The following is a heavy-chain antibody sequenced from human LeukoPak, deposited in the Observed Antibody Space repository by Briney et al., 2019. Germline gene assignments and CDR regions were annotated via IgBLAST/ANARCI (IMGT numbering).Heavy chain of an antibody. D-gene: IGHD2-15*01. Sequence: SVKVSCKASGFTFTSSAMQWVRQARGQRLEWIGWIVVGSGNTNYAQKFQERVTITRDMSTSTAYMELGSLRSEDTAVYYCAAVGYCSGGSCYSDYYFDYWGQGTLVTVSS. CDR2: IVVGSGNT. J-gene: IGHJ4*02. CDR1: GFTFTSSA. CDR3: AAVGYCSGGSCYSDYYFDY. V-gene: IGHV1-58*02.